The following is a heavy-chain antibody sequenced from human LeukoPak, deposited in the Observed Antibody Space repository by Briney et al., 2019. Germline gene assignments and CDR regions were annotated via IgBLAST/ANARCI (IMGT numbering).Heavy chain of an antibody. V-gene: IGHV1-46*01. Sequence: ASVKVSCKASGYTFTSYYMHWVRQAPGQGLEWMGIINPSGGSTSYAQKFQGRVTMTRDTSTSTVYMELSSLRSEDTAVYYCARDLAENGIGIVVVPAARGWFDPWGQGTLVTVSS. D-gene: IGHD2-2*01. CDR3: ARDLAENGIGIVVVPAARGWFDP. CDR1: GYTFTSYY. J-gene: IGHJ5*02. CDR2: INPSGGST.